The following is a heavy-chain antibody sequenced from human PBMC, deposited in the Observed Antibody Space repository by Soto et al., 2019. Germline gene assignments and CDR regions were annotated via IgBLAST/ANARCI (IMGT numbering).Heavy chain of an antibody. CDR3: ARGVTCDY. CDR2: INAGNGNT. D-gene: IGHD2-21*02. V-gene: IGHV1-3*01. CDR1: GYTFTRNA. Sequence: GASVKVSCKASGYTFTRNAMHWVRQAPGQRLEWMGWINAGNGNTKYSQKFQGRVTITSDTSASTAYMELSSLTSEDTAVYYCARGVTCDYWGQGTLVTVSS. J-gene: IGHJ4*02.